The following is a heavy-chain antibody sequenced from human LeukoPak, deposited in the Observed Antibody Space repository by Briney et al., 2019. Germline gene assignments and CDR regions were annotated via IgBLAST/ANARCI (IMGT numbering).Heavy chain of an antibody. CDR2: IRGSGTST. CDR3: AKDNNPDGSSGWPIDY. D-gene: IGHD6-19*01. V-gene: IGHV3-23*01. Sequence: GGSLRLSCAASGFTFSSYAMTWVRQAPGKGLEWVSGIRGSGTSTYYADSVKGRFTISRDNSKNTLYLQINSLRAEDTAIYYCAKDNNPDGSSGWPIDYWGQGTLVTVSS. J-gene: IGHJ4*02. CDR1: GFTFSSYA.